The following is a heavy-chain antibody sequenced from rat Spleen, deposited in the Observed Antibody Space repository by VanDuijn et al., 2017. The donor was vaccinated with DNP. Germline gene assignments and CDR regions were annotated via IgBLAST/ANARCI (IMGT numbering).Heavy chain of an antibody. CDR2: SGYEDTTT. CDR1: GFTFSTFP. Sequence: EVQLVESGGGLVQPGRSMKLSCVASGFTFSTFPMAWVRQAPTKGLEWVATSGYEDTTTYYGGSVKGRFTISRDNPKSTLYMQMDSLRSEDTATYYCAKPASYGGYWFAYWGQGTLVSVSS. V-gene: IGHV5-22*01. CDR3: AKPASYGGYWFAY. J-gene: IGHJ3*01. D-gene: IGHD1-11*01.